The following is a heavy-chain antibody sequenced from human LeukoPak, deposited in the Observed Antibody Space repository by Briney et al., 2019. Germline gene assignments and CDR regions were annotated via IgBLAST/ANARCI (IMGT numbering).Heavy chain of an antibody. V-gene: IGHV1-2*02. CDR2: INPNSGGT. D-gene: IGHD6-13*01. CDR3: ARDGGGIAQHGGLDY. CDR1: GYTFTGYY. Sequence: GASVKVSCKASGYTFTGYYMHWVRQAPGQGLEWMGWINPNSGGTNYAQKFQGRVTMTRDTSISTAYMELSRLRSDDTAVYYCARDGGGIAQHGGLDYWGQGTLVTVSS. J-gene: IGHJ4*02.